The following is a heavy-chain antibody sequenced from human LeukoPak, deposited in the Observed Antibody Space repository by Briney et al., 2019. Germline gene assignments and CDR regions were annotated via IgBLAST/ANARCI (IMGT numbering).Heavy chain of an antibody. D-gene: IGHD2-15*01. CDR2: IYSGGSQ. J-gene: IGHJ4*02. CDR3: ARDRRYCSGDSCYSGVDY. V-gene: IGHV3-53*01. CDR1: GLTFSSNY. Sequence: PGGSLRLSCAAPGLTFSSNYMTWVRQAPGKGLEWVSVIYSGGSQYYADSVKGRFSISRDNSKNTVYLQMNGLRAEDTAVYYCARDRRYCSGDSCYSGVDYWGQGTLVTVSS.